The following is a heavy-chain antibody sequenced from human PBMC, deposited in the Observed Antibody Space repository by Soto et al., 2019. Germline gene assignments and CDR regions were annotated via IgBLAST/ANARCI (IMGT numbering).Heavy chain of an antibody. Sequence: SETLSLTCTVSGGSISSSSYYWGWIRQPPGKGLEWIGSIYYSGSTYYNPSLKSRVTISVDTSKNQFSLKLSSVTAADTAVYYWARHWVGATRGGPSWGQGTLVTVSS. CDR3: ARHWVGATRGGPS. V-gene: IGHV4-39*01. CDR1: GGSISSSSYY. CDR2: IYYSGST. D-gene: IGHD1-26*01. J-gene: IGHJ5*02.